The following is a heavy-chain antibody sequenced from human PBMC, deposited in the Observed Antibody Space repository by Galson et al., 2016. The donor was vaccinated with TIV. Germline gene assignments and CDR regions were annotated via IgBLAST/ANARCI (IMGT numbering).Heavy chain of an antibody. D-gene: IGHD4-17*01. J-gene: IGHJ3*02. CDR1: GFSVKFYV. V-gene: IGHV3-23*01. CDR3: AKPEGDGDYSLGAAFDK. Sequence: SLRLSCAVSGFSVKFYVMSWVRQAPGKGLEWVSGISLSGTTTYYADSVRGRFTTSRDNSKYMLYLEMKSLRAEDTAVYYCAKPEGDGDYSLGAAFDKWGQGTLVSVSS. CDR2: ISLSGTTT.